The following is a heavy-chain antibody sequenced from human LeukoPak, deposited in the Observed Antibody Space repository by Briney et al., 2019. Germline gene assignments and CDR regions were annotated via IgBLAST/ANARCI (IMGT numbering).Heavy chain of an antibody. D-gene: IGHD3-22*01. Sequence: RASVKVSCKASGYTFTSYGISWVRQAPGQGLEWMGWISAYNGNTNYAQKFQGRVTITADESTSTAYMELSSLRSEDTAVYYCARGRRTYYYEEWAAFDIWGQGTMVTVSS. CDR2: ISAYNGNT. CDR1: GYTFTSYG. V-gene: IGHV1-18*01. CDR3: ARGRRTYYYEEWAAFDI. J-gene: IGHJ3*02.